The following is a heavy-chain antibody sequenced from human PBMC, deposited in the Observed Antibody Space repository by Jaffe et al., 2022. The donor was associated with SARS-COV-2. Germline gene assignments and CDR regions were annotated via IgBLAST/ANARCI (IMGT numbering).Heavy chain of an antibody. CDR2: ISSSSSTI. CDR1: GFTFSSYS. CDR3: ARDELGSSGWYGRRRHAFDI. J-gene: IGHJ3*02. Sequence: EVQLVESGGGLVQPGGSLRLSCAASGFTFSSYSMNWVRQAPGKGLEWVSYISSSSSTIYYADSVKGRFTISRDNAKNSLYLQMNSLRDEDTAVYYCARDELGSSGWYGRRRHAFDIWGQGTMVTVSS. D-gene: IGHD6-19*01. V-gene: IGHV3-48*02.